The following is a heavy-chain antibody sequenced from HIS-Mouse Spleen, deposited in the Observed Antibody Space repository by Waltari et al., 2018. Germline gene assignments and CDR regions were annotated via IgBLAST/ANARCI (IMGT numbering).Heavy chain of an antibody. D-gene: IGHD6-13*01. CDR2: IYYSGST. Sequence: QLQLQESGPGLVKPSETLSLTCTDSGGSISSSSYYWGWIRQPTGKGLEWIGSIYYSGSTYYNPSLKSRVTISVDTSKNQFSLKLSSVTAADTAVYYCAREIPYSSSWYDWYFDLWGRGTLVTVSS. V-gene: IGHV4-39*07. CDR1: GGSISSSSYY. J-gene: IGHJ2*01. CDR3: AREIPYSSSWYDWYFDL.